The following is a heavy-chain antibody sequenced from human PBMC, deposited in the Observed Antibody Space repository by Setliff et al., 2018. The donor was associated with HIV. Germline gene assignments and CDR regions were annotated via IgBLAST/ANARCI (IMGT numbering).Heavy chain of an antibody. V-gene: IGHV4-38-2*01. CDR3: ARRLQFLEFLHGVGGLDV. D-gene: IGHD3-3*01. CDR2: IYHSGTT. Sequence: SETLSLTCALSGYSISNGYYWGWIRQPSGKGLEWIGSIYHSGTTYYNPSLKSRVTISVDTSKNQFSLKLSSATAADTAVYYCARRLQFLEFLHGVGGLDVWGQGTTVTVSS. J-gene: IGHJ6*02. CDR1: GYSISNGYY.